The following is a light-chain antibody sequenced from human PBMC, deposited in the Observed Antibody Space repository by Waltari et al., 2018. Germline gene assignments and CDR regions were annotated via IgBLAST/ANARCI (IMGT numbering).Light chain of an antibody. CDR2: EVR. Sequence: QSALTQPASVSGSPGQSITISCSGTDSDVGAYDFVSWYQQHPGKAPHLIIYEVRNRPSVISNRFPASKSGNTAALTISGLQAEDEADYYCSSYTTSSAPGVFGTGTRVTVL. CDR3: SSYTTSSAPGV. CDR1: DSDVGAYDF. V-gene: IGLV2-14*01. J-gene: IGLJ1*01.